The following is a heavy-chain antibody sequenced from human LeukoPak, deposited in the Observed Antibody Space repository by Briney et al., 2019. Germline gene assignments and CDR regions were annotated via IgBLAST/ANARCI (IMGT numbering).Heavy chain of an antibody. CDR2: ISARGDDA. V-gene: IGHV3-23*01. CDR1: GFIFKTYA. CDR3: AKDIEVYSNYRTPFDY. D-gene: IGHD4-11*01. J-gene: IGHJ4*02. Sequence: GGSLRLSCAASGFIFKTYAMSWVRQAPGKGLEWVSVISARGDDAYYADFVKGRFTISRDNSKNTLSLQMNILRAEDTAIYYCAKDIEVYSNYRTPFDYWGQGTLVTVSS.